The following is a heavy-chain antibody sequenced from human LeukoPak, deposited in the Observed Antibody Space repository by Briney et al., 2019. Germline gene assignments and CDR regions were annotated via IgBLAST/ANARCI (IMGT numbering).Heavy chain of an antibody. D-gene: IGHD2-2*01. V-gene: IGHV1-46*03. CDR1: GYTFTSYY. CDR3: ARGYCSSTSCYGRRWFDP. CDR2: INPSGGST. J-gene: IGHJ5*02. Sequence: GATVKISCKVSGYTFTSYYMHWVRQAPGQGLEWMAIINPSGGSTSYAQKFQGRVTMTRDTSTSTVYMELSSLRSEDTAVYYCARGYCSSTSCYGRRWFDPWGQGTLVTVSS.